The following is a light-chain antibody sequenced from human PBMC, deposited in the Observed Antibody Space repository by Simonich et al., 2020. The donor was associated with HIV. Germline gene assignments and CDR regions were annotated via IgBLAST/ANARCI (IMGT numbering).Light chain of an antibody. CDR1: SSDVGNYNL. V-gene: IGLV2-23*01. J-gene: IGLJ2*01. CDR2: EGT. Sequence: QSALTQPASVSGSPGQSITISCTGTSSDVGNYNLVSWYQQHPGKAPKLMIYEGTKRPSVVTNRFSGSKSGNTASLTSSGLQAEDEADYYCCSYAGRITVILGGGTKLTVL. CDR3: CSYAGRITVI.